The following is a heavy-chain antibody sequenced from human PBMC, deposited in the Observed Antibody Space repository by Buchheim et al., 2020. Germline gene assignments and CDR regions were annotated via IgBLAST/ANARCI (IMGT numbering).Heavy chain of an antibody. CDR3: AKDLSLVVVPAATYYYGMDV. V-gene: IGHV3-30*18. Sequence: QVQLVESGGGVVQPGRSLRLSCAASGFTFSSYXMHWVRQAPGKGLEWVAVISYDGSNKYYADSVKGRFTXSRDNSKNTLYLQMNSLRAEDTAVYYCAKDLSLVVVPAATYYYGMDVWGQGTT. CDR1: GFTFSSYX. CDR2: ISYDGSNK. D-gene: IGHD2-2*01. J-gene: IGHJ6*02.